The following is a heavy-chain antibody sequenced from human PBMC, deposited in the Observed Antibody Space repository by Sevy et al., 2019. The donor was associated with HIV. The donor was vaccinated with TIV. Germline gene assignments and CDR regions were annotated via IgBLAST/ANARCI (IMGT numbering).Heavy chain of an antibody. CDR2: MNPDSGRR. D-gene: IGHD6-13*01. Sequence: ASVKVSCKASGYTFSGYDINWVRQATGQGLEWMGWMNPDSGRRGYAPKFQGRVTMTTNTSIDTANMELRRRRSEDSAVYYCARADLDSSTFFYYYGMDVWGQGTTVTVSS. CDR1: GYTFSGYD. CDR3: ARADLDSSTFFYYYGMDV. V-gene: IGHV1-8*02. J-gene: IGHJ6*02.